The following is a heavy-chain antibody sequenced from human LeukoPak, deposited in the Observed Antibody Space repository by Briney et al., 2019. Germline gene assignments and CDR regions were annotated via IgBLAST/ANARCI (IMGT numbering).Heavy chain of an antibody. J-gene: IGHJ4*02. CDR2: IYYSGST. CDR3: ARESGSDFDY. V-gene: IGHV4-59*01. Sequence: SETLSLTCTVSGGSISSYYWSWIRQPPGKGLEWIGYIYYSGSTNYNPSLKSRVTISVDTSKNQFSLKLSSVTAADTAVYYRARESGSDFDYWGQGTLVTVSS. D-gene: IGHD1-26*01. CDR1: GGSISSYY.